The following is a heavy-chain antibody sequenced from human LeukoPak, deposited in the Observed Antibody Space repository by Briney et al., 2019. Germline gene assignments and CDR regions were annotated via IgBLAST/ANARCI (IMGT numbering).Heavy chain of an antibody. Sequence: PSETLSLTCTVSGGSISSGSYYWSWIRQPAGKGLEWIGRIYTSGSTNYNPSLKSRVTISVDTSKNQFSLKLSSVTAADTAVYYCARARSSGWSQKWFDPWGQGTLVTVSS. CDR1: GGSISSGSYY. CDR2: IYTSGST. D-gene: IGHD6-19*01. V-gene: IGHV4-61*02. J-gene: IGHJ5*02. CDR3: ARARSSGWSQKWFDP.